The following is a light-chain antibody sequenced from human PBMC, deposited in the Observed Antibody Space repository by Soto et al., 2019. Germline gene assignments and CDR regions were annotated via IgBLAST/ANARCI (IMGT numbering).Light chain of an antibody. V-gene: IGKV3-20*01. J-gene: IGKJ2*01. CDR1: QSVRSNY. CDR2: GAS. Sequence: EIVLTQSPGTLSLSPGERATLSCRASQSVRSNYLAWYQRKPGQAPRLLIYGASTRATGIPDRFSGTGSGTDFTLTISRLEPEDFAVHYCQQYGGSPYTFGQGTKLEIK. CDR3: QQYGGSPYT.